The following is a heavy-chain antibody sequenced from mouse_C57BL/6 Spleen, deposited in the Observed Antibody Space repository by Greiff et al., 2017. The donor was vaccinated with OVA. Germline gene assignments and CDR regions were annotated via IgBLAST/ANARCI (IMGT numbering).Heavy chain of an antibody. CDR2: IYPGSGST. V-gene: IGHV1-55*01. CDR3: ARRRDMVTSAMDY. D-gene: IGHD2-2*01. Sequence: VQLQQPGAELVKPGASVKMSCKASGYTFTSYWITWVKQRPGQGLEWIGDIYPGSGSTNYNEKFKSKATLTVDTSSSTAYMQLSSLTSEDSAVYDCARRRDMVTSAMDYWGQGTSVTVSS. J-gene: IGHJ4*01. CDR1: GYTFTSYW.